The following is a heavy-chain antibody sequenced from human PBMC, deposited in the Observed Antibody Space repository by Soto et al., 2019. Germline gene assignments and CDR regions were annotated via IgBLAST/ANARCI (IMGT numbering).Heavy chain of an antibody. Sequence: GESLKISSKASVYSLTSYWIGWVRQIPGKGLEWMGIIYPVDYETRYIPSFQGQVTISTDRSFNTSYLQWTSLQASDSAMYYGARLLDSWGEPHSFASWGQGTMVTVSS. V-gene: IGHV5-51*01. J-gene: IGHJ4*02. CDR2: IYPVDYET. CDR3: ARLLDSWGEPHSFAS. CDR1: VYSLTSYW. D-gene: IGHD3-16*01.